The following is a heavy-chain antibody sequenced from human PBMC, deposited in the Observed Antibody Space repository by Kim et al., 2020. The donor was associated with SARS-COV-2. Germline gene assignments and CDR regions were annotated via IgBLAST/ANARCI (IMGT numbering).Heavy chain of an antibody. D-gene: IGHD3-10*02. CDR3: ARMSLFGESLY. Sequence: SYAESVKGRFTISRDNAKNTRYKQINSLRAEDTAVYYCARMSLFGESLYWGQGTLVTVSS. V-gene: IGHV3-74*01. J-gene: IGHJ4*02.